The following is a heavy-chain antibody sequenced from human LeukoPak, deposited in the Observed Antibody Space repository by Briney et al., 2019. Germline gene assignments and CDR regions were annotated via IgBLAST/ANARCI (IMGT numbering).Heavy chain of an antibody. CDR2: IKQDGSEK. CDR1: GFTFSSYW. Sequence: GGSLRLSCAASGFTFSSYWMSWVRQAPGKGLEWVANIKQDGSEKYYVDSVKGRSTISRDNAKNSLYLQMNSLRAEDTAVYYCARIYCSGGSCYGENWFDPWGQGTLVTVSS. CDR3: ARIYCSGGSCYGENWFDP. D-gene: IGHD2-15*01. J-gene: IGHJ5*02. V-gene: IGHV3-7*03.